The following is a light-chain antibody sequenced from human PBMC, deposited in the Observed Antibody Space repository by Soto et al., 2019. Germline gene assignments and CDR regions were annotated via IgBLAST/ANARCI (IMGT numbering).Light chain of an antibody. V-gene: IGLV2-14*03. CDR1: SADVGAYDY. CDR2: DVS. Sequence: QSALTQPPSVSGSPGQSITISCAGTSADVGAYDYVSWYQHHPGKVPKLMIYDVSDRPSGVSTRFSGSKSANMASLTISGLQADDEADYYCAAYTTSSTLVFGGGTKLTVL. J-gene: IGLJ3*02. CDR3: AAYTTSSTLV.